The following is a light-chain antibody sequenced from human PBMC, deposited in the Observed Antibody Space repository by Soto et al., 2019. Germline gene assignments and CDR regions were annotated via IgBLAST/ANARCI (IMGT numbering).Light chain of an antibody. CDR3: CSYAGSYNYV. Sequence: QSALTQPRSVSGSPGQSVTISCTGTSSDVGAYNYVPWYQQHPGKAPKVMIYDVSKRPSGVPDRFSGSKSGTTASLTISGLQADDEADYYCCSYAGSYNYVFGSGTKVTVL. CDR2: DVS. CDR1: SSDVGAYNY. J-gene: IGLJ1*01. V-gene: IGLV2-11*01.